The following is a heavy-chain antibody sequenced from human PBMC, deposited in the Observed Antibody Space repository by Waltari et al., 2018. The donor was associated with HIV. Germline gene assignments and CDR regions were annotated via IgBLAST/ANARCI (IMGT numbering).Heavy chain of an antibody. Sequence: EVQLVESGGGLIQPGGSLRLSCAASGFSVSSDYMSWVRQAPGKGLEWVSVIYSGGSTYYADSVKGRFTISRDNSKNTLYLQMNSLRAEDTAVYYCARGFGCGGDCYYFDYWGQGTLVTVSS. CDR2: IYSGGST. J-gene: IGHJ4*02. CDR3: ARGFGCGGDCYYFDY. CDR1: GFSVSSDY. D-gene: IGHD2-21*02. V-gene: IGHV3-53*01.